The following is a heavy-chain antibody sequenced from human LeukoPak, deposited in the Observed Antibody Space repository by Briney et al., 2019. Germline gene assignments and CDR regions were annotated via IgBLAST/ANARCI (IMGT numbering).Heavy chain of an antibody. Sequence: GGSLRLSCAASGFTFSSYGMHWVRQAPGKGLEGVAFIRYDGSNKYYADSVKGRFTISRDNSKNTLYLQMNSLRAEDTAVYYCATQVTTMVRGVIGDYWGQGTLVTVSS. CDR1: GFTFSSYG. V-gene: IGHV3-30*02. J-gene: IGHJ4*02. CDR2: IRYDGSNK. D-gene: IGHD3-10*01. CDR3: ATQVTTMVRGVIGDY.